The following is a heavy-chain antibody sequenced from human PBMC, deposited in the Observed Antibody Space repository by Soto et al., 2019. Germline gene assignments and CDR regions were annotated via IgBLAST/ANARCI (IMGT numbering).Heavy chain of an antibody. CDR3: ANGGSRGYYPASLNY. V-gene: IGHV3-30*18. CDR1: GFTFSSYG. Sequence: ESGGGVVQPGRSLRLSCAASGFTFSSYGMHWVRQAPGKGLEWVAVISYDGTNKYYADSVKGRFTISRDNSKNTLYLQMNSLRAEDAAVYYCANGGSRGYYPASLNYWGQGTLVTVSS. D-gene: IGHD3-22*01. J-gene: IGHJ4*02. CDR2: ISYDGTNK.